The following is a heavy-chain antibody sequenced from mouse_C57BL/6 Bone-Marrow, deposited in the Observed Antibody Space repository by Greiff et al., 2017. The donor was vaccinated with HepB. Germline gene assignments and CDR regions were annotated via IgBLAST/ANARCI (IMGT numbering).Heavy chain of an antibody. J-gene: IGHJ3*01. CDR2: ISNLAYSI. V-gene: IGHV5-15*01. CDR3: ARPSYYSNSFAY. CDR1: GFTFSDYG. Sequence: DVQLQESGGGLVQPGGSLKLSCAASGFTFSDYGMAWVRQAPRKGPEWVAFISNLAYSIYYADTVTGRFTISRENAKNTLYLEMSSLRSEDTAMYYCARPSYYSNSFAYWGQGTLVTVSA. D-gene: IGHD2-5*01.